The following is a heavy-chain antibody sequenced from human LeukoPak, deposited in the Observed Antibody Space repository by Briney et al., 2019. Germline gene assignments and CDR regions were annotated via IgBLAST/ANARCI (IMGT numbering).Heavy chain of an antibody. Sequence: LSLTCAVYGGSFSGYYWSWIRQHPGKGLEWIGYIYYSGSTYYNPSLKSRVTISVDTSKNQFSLKLSSVTAADTAVYYCARTAGRYSGYSVDKIFDYWGQGTLVTVSS. CDR3: ARTAGRYSGYSVDKIFDY. CDR1: GGSFSGYY. V-gene: IGHV4-31*11. CDR2: IYYSGST. D-gene: IGHD5-12*01. J-gene: IGHJ4*02.